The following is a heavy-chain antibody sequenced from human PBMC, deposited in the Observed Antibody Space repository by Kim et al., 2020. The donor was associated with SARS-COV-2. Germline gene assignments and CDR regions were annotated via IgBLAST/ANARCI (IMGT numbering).Heavy chain of an antibody. Sequence: GGSLRLSCAASGFMFRSSYMSWVRQAPGKGLEWVSVINSADRTDYAASVYADSVKGRFTISRDNSKDTLYLQMNSLRVEDTAVYYCARGGDLETYTADYWGQGTLVTVSS. D-gene: IGHD3-16*01. V-gene: IGHV3-66*02. CDR2: INSADRT. CDR1: GFMFRSSY. CDR3: ARGGDLETYTADY. J-gene: IGHJ4*02.